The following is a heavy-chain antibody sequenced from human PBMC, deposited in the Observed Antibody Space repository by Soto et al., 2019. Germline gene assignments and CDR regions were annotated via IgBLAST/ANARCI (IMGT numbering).Heavy chain of an antibody. V-gene: IGHV1-18*01. CDR1: GYTFTIYG. CDR2: ISAYNGNT. CDR3: ARPRGYSYGFDY. Sequence: VSVNLSCKASGYTFTIYGISCLRQAPGQGLEWMGWISAYNGNTNYAQKLQGRVTMTTDTSTSTAYMELRSLRSDDTAVYYCARPRGYSYGFDYWGQGTLVTVS. D-gene: IGHD5-18*01. J-gene: IGHJ4*02.